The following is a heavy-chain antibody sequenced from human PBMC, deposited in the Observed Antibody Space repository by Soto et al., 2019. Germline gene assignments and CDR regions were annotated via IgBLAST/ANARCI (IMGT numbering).Heavy chain of an antibody. CDR3: TTDFPSYYYDSRRPDAFDI. V-gene: IGHV3-15*07. D-gene: IGHD3-22*01. CDR1: GFTFSNAW. J-gene: IGHJ3*02. CDR2: IKSKTDGGTT. Sequence: GGSLRLSCAASGFTFSNAWMNWVRQAPGKGLEWVGRIKSKTDGGTTDYAAPVKGRFTISREDSKNTLNLQMNSLKTEDTAVYYCTTDFPSYYYDSRRPDAFDIWGQGTMVTVSS.